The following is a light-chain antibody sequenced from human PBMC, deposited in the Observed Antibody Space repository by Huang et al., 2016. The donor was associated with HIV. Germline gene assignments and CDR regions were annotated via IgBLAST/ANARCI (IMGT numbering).Light chain of an antibody. CDR3: QHYNSFPWT. CDR1: QSIGTW. V-gene: IGKV1-5*03. Sequence: DIQMTQSSATLSASVGDRVTITGRASQSIGTWLAWYQQKPGKAPKLLIYEASTLESGVPSRFSGGGSGTEFTLTINSRQPDDFATYYCQHYNSFPWTFGQGTKVE. CDR2: EAS. J-gene: IGKJ1*01.